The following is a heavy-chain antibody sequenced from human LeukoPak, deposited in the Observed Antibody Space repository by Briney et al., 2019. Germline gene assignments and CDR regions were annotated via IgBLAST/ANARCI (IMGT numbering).Heavy chain of an antibody. CDR1: GGSISSDDYY. CDR2: ISYSGNT. V-gene: IGHV4-30-4*01. CDR3: ARDRKYGSESLRRLDY. J-gene: IGHJ4*02. D-gene: IGHD3-10*01. Sequence: SQTLSLTCTVSGGSISSDDYYWSWIRQPPGKGLEWIGYISYSGNTYYNPSLKSRVTISVDTSKNQFSLKLRSVTVADTAVYYCARDRKYGSESLRRLDYWGQGTLVTVSS.